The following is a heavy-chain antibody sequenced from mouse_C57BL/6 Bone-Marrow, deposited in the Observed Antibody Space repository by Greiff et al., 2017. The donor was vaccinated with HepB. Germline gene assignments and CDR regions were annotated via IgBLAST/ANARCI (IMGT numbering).Heavy chain of an antibody. CDR3: AITTVVATYDY. J-gene: IGHJ2*01. CDR2: ISSGGSYT. Sequence: DVHLVESGGDLVKPGGSLKLSCAASGFTFSSYGMSWVRQTPDKRLEWVATISSGGSYTYYPDSVKGRFTISRDNAKNTLYLQMSSLKSEDTAMYYCAITTVVATYDYWGQGTTLTVSS. V-gene: IGHV5-6*01. D-gene: IGHD1-1*01. CDR1: GFTFSSYG.